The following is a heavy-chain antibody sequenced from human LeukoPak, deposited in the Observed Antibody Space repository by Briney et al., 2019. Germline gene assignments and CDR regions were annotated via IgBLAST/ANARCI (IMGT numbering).Heavy chain of an antibody. D-gene: IGHD2-15*01. CDR3: ARARVDPAPYFDY. J-gene: IGHJ4*02. CDR2: ISSSSSYI. Sequence: GGSLRLSCAASGFTFSSYRMNWVRQAPGKGLEWVSSISSSSSYIYYADSVKGRFTISRDNAKNSLYLQMNSLRAEDTAVYHCARARVDPAPYFDYWGQGTLVTVSS. CDR1: GFTFSSYR. V-gene: IGHV3-21*01.